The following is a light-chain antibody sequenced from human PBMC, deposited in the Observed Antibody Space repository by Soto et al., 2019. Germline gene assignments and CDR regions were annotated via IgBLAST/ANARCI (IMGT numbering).Light chain of an antibody. CDR3: QQNYSCTWT. V-gene: IGKV1-39*01. CDR2: TAS. J-gene: IGKJ1*01. CDR1: QNIATY. Sequence: DIQMTQSPSSLSISVGDIVTITCRASQNIATYLNWYQKTKGKAPKLLIYTASTLQSGVPSRLSGSGYGTDLTITISSMKNEDFETYSCQQNYSCTWTFGQGTKVDIK.